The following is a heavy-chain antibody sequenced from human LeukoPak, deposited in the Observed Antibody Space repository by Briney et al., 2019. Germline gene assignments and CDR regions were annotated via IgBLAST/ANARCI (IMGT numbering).Heavy chain of an antibody. J-gene: IGHJ4*02. V-gene: IGHV1-18*01. CDR2: ISAYNGNT. D-gene: IGHD3-22*01. CDR1: GYTFTSYG. Sequence: ASVKVSCKASGYTFTSYGISWVRQAPGQGLEWMGWISAYNGNTNYAQKLQGRVTMTTDTSTSTAYMELRSLRSDDTAVYYCASSIKYYYDSSGYYYWGQGTLVTVSS. CDR3: ASSIKYYYDSSGYYY.